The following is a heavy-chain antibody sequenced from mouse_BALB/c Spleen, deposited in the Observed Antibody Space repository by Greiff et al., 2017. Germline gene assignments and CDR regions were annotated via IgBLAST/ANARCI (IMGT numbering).Heavy chain of an antibody. CDR1: GYTFTSYN. V-gene: IGHV1-12*01. CDR3: ARSYYGYDDGYYFDY. Sequence: QVQLQQSGAELVKPGASVKMSCKASGYTFTSYNMHWVKQTPGQGLEWIGAIYPGNGDTSYNQKFKGKATLTADKSSSTAYMQLSSLTSEDSAVYYCARSYYGYDDGYYFDYWGQGTTLTVSS. J-gene: IGHJ2*01. D-gene: IGHD2-2*01. CDR2: IYPGNGDT.